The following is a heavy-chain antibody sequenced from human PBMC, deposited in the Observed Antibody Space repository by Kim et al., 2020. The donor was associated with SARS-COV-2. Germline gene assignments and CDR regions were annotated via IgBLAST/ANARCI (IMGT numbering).Heavy chain of an antibody. CDR2: ISSSSSYI. CDR3: ARDYDILTGYISVRYFDY. Sequence: GGSLRLSCAASGFTFSSYSMNWVRQAPGKGLEWVSSISSSSSYIYYADSVKGRFTISRDNAKNSLYLQMNSLRAEDTAVYYCARDYDILTGYISVRYFDYWGQGTLVTVSS. J-gene: IGHJ4*02. V-gene: IGHV3-21*01. CDR1: GFTFSSYS. D-gene: IGHD3-9*01.